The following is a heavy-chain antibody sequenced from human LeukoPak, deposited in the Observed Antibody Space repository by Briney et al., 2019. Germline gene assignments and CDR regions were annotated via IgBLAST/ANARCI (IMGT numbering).Heavy chain of an antibody. CDR3: AKRGAGYYFDY. V-gene: IGHV3-23*01. CDR2: ITDSGGGT. D-gene: IGHD3-10*01. CDR1: VFTFSSYA. Sequence: GVSLRLSCAASVFTFSSYAMSWVRQAPGKGLEGVSSITDSGGGTFYADSVKGRFTNSRDNSKNTLFLQLNSLRAEDTSVYYCAKRGAGYYFDYWGQGTLVTVSS. J-gene: IGHJ4*02.